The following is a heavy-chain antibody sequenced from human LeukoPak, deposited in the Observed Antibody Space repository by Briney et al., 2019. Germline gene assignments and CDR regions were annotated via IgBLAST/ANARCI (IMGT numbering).Heavy chain of an antibody. J-gene: IGHJ4*02. CDR3: ARQYTGSLRE. CDR1: GGSISSSSYY. V-gene: IGHV4-39*01. CDR2: IYYSGST. D-gene: IGHD1-26*01. Sequence: SETLSLTCTVSGGSISSSSYYWGWIRQPPRKGLEWIGNIYYSGSTYYNPSLKSRVTISVDTSKNQFSLKLSSVTAADTAVYYCARQYTGSLREWGQGTLVTVSS.